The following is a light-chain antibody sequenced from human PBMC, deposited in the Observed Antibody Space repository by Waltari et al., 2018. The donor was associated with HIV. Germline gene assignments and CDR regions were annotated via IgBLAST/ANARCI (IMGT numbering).Light chain of an antibody. CDR3: QVWDYNSDRWV. Sequence: SYVLTRPPSVSVAPGQTARITCGGNNIGTKNLHWYQQRPGQAPVLGVADDSDRPSCFPERFSGSSSANTATLSISRVEAGDEADYYCQVWDYNSDRWVFGGGTKLTVL. V-gene: IGLV3-21*02. CDR1: NIGTKN. CDR2: DDS. J-gene: IGLJ3*02.